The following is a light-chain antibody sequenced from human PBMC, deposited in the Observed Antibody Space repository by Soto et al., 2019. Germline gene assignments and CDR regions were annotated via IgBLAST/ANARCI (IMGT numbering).Light chain of an antibody. CDR2: EVS. Sequence: QSVLTQPPSASGSPGQSVTISCTGTSRDVGGYNYVSWYQQHAGKAPKLMIYEVSKRPSGVPDRFSGSKSGNTASLTVSGLQAEDEADYYCSSYAGSNNLVFGGGTKLPVL. J-gene: IGLJ2*01. V-gene: IGLV2-8*01. CDR3: SSYAGSNNLV. CDR1: SRDVGGYNY.